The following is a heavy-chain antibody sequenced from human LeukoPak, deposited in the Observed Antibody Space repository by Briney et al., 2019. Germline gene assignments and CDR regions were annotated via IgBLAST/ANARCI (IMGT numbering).Heavy chain of an antibody. J-gene: IGHJ4*02. V-gene: IGHV3-23*01. CDR3: AKDRDYYLVGFFDY. Sequence: PGGSLRLSCAASGFTFRSYAMSWVRQAPGKGLEWVSAISGSGVTTYYADSVKGRFTVSRDNSKNTLYLQMNSLRAEDTALYYCAKDRDYYLVGFFDYWGQETLVTVSS. CDR1: GFTFRSYA. CDR2: ISGSGVTT. D-gene: IGHD3-10*01.